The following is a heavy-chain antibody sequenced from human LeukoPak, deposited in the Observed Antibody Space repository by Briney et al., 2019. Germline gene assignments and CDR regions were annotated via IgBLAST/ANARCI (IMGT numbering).Heavy chain of an antibody. V-gene: IGHV1-24*01. Sequence: ASVKVSCKVSGYPLAELPMHWVRQAPGKGLEWMGYFDPEDDETIYAQKFQGRVTITADESTSTAYMELSSLRSEDTAVYYCARAYCGGDCYSPLYYYYGMDVWGQGTTVTVSS. D-gene: IGHD2-21*02. J-gene: IGHJ6*02. CDR1: GYPLAELP. CDR3: ARAYCGGDCYSPLYYYYGMDV. CDR2: FDPEDDET.